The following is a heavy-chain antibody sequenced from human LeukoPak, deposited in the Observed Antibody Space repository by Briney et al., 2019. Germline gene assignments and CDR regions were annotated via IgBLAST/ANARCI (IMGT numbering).Heavy chain of an antibody. CDR1: GYTFTGYY. V-gene: IGHV1-2*02. Sequence: ASVKVSCKASGYTFTGYYIYWVRQAPGQGLEWMGWINPNSGGTNYAQKFQGRVTMTRDTSISTAYMELSRLRSDDTAVYYCARAPGYSSGWYFFSYWGQGTLVTVSS. CDR3: ARAPGYSSGWYFFSY. J-gene: IGHJ4*02. CDR2: INPNSGGT. D-gene: IGHD6-19*01.